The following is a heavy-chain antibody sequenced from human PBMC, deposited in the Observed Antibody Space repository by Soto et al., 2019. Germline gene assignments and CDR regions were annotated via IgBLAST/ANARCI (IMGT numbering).Heavy chain of an antibody. CDR2: IYYSGST. D-gene: IGHD3-22*01. Sequence: SETLSLTYTVSSGSISPYSWSWIRQPPGKGLEWIGYIYYSGSTNYNPSLKSRVTISVDTSKNQFSLRLSSVTAADTAVYYCARHTLYYDGSCFHAFDIWVQGTMVT. J-gene: IGHJ3*02. CDR1: SGSISPYS. CDR3: ARHTLYYDGSCFHAFDI. V-gene: IGHV4-59*08.